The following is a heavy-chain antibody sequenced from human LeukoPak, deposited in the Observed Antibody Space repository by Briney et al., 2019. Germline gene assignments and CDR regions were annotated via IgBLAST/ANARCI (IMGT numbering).Heavy chain of an antibody. CDR3: ARGGVSGGYYGDY. J-gene: IGHJ4*02. D-gene: IGHD4-17*01. V-gene: IGHV4-34*01. CDR2: INHSGST. CDR1: VGSFSGYY. Sequence: PSETLFLTCAVYVGSFSGYYWSWIRQPPGKGLGWIGEINHSGSTNYNPSLKSRVTISVDTSKNQFSLKLSSVTAADTAVYYCARGGVSGGYYGDYWGQGTLVTVSS.